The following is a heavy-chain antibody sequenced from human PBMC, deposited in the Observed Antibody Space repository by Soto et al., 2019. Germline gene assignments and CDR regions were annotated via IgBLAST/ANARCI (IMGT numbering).Heavy chain of an antibody. Sequence: EVQLLESGGGLVQPGGSLRLSCAASGFTFSSYAMSWVRQAPGKGLEWVSTISGSGGSTYYADSVKGRFTISRDNSKNTLYLQMSSLRAEDTAVYPCAKPDCSGGSCYLYAFDIWGQGTMVTVSS. CDR3: AKPDCSGGSCYLYAFDI. CDR2: ISGSGGST. D-gene: IGHD2-15*01. J-gene: IGHJ3*02. CDR1: GFTFSSYA. V-gene: IGHV3-23*01.